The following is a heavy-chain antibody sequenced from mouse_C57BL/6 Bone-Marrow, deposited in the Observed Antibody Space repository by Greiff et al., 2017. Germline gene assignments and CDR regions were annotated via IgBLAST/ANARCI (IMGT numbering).Heavy chain of an antibody. J-gene: IGHJ4*01. Sequence: EVMLVESGGGLVQPGGSLELSCAASGFTFSDYYMYWVRQTPEKRLEWVAYISNGGGSTYYPDTVKGRFTISRDNAKNTLYLQMSRLKSEDTAMYYCARSTGTMDYWGQGTSVTVSS. CDR1: GFTFSDYY. CDR2: ISNGGGST. V-gene: IGHV5-12*01. D-gene: IGHD4-1*02. CDR3: ARSTGTMDY.